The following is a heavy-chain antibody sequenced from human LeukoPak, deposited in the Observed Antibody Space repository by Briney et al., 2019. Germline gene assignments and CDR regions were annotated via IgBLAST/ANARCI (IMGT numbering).Heavy chain of an antibody. Sequence: SETLSLTCTVSGGSISSSSYYWGWIRQPPGKGLEYIGSLYYSGSPYYSPSLKGRVTISVDTSKNQFSLKLSSVTAADTAVYYCATLYSSSWYQSDYWGQGTLVTVSS. J-gene: IGHJ4*02. CDR3: ATLYSSSWYQSDY. D-gene: IGHD6-13*01. CDR2: LYYSGSP. CDR1: GGSISSSSYY. V-gene: IGHV4-39*01.